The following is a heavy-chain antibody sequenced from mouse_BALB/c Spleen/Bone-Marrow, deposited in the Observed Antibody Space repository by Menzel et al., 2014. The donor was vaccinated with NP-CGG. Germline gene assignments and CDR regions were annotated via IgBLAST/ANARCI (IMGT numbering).Heavy chain of an antibody. Sequence: DVKLVESGGGLVKSGGSLKLSSAASGFSFNSYGMSWVRQTPEKRLEWVATISGGGSYTFYPDSVKGRFTISRDNAKNNLYLQLSSLRSEDTALYYCARHAYYDQTEVSFVYWGQGILVTVSA. D-gene: IGHD2-4*01. CDR3: ARHAYYDQTEVSFVY. CDR1: GFSFNSYG. V-gene: IGHV5-9-2*01. J-gene: IGHJ3*01. CDR2: ISGGGSYT.